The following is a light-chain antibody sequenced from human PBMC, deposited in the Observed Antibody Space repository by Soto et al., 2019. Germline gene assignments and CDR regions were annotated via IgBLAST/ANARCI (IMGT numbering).Light chain of an antibody. V-gene: IGKV4-1*01. Sequence: DIVMTQSPDSLIVSLGERATINCKSSQTVLHDTNSKSYLSWFQQKPGQPPKLLISWASTRESGVPARFSGSGSETDFTLNISDIQAEDVGIYYCQQYYATPPTFGQGSKLEI. CDR3: QQYYATPPT. CDR2: WAS. J-gene: IGKJ2*01. CDR1: QTVLHDTNSKSY.